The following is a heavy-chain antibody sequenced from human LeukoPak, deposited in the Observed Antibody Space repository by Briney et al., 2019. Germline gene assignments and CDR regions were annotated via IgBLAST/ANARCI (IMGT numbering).Heavy chain of an antibody. V-gene: IGHV3-23*01. Sequence: PGGSLRLSCAPCGLTFSSYAMRCVRQAPGKGLEWVSAISGSGCSTYYADSVKGRFTISRDNSKNTLYLQMNSLRAEDTAVYYCAKGATWIQLWLLKSYFDYWGQGTLVTVSS. D-gene: IGHD5-18*01. CDR1: GLTFSSYA. CDR3: AKGATWIQLWLLKSYFDY. CDR2: ISGSGCST. J-gene: IGHJ4*02.